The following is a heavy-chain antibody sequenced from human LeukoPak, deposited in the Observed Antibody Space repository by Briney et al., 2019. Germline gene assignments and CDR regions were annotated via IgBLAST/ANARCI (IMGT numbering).Heavy chain of an antibody. Sequence: WASVKVSCKASGYTFPNNGLSWVEQPPGQALEGMGWIRGYNGHTSYPQKFQGRVIMTTNTSASTAYMELRSLRSDDTAVYYCARGGFAYFDSSGYSGEALDIWGPGTTVTVSS. CDR2: IRGYNGHT. CDR3: ARGGFAYFDSSGYSGEALDI. J-gene: IGHJ3*02. CDR1: GYTFPNNG. D-gene: IGHD3-22*01. V-gene: IGHV1-18*01.